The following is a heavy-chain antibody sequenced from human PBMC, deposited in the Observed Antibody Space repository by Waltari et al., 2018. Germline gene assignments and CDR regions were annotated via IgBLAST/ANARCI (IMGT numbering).Heavy chain of an antibody. CDR2: IIPILGIA. V-gene: IGHV1-69*10. Sequence: QVQLVQSGAEVKKPGSSVKVSCKASGGTFSSYAISWVRQAPGQGLEWMGGIIPILGIANYAQKFQGRVTITADKSTSTAYMERSSLRSEDTAVYYCASLPLTTVINYYYYYMDVWGKGTTVTVSS. CDR3: ASLPLTTVINYYYYYMDV. J-gene: IGHJ6*03. CDR1: GGTFSSYA. D-gene: IGHD4-4*01.